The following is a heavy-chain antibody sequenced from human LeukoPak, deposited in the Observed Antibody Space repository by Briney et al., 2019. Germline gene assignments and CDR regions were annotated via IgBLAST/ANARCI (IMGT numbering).Heavy chain of an antibody. Sequence: GGSLRLSCAASGFTFNSYEMNWVRQAPGKGLEWVSYISSSGSTIYYADSVKGRFTISRDNAKNSLYLQMNSLRAEDTAVYYCARNYDFWSSPQGYMDVWGKGTTVTVSS. V-gene: IGHV3-48*03. CDR3: ARNYDFWSSPQGYMDV. CDR2: ISSSGSTI. D-gene: IGHD3-3*01. CDR1: GFTFNSYE. J-gene: IGHJ6*03.